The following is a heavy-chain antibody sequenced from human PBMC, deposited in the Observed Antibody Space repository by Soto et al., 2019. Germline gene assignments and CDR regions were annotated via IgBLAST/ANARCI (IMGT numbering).Heavy chain of an antibody. CDR3: ARIVVIPAAPDYYNYYGVDV. CDR1: GDSIISSNYY. D-gene: IGHD2-2*01. CDR2: MYYSGST. Sequence: QLQLQESGPGLVKPSETLSLTCTVSGDSIISSNYYWAWIRQSPGKGLEWIGNMYYSGSTDYNLSLKSRVTMSVDTSKYQFSLKISSVTAADTSVYYCARIVVIPAAPDYYNYYGVDVWGQGTTVTVSS. V-gene: IGHV4-39*01. J-gene: IGHJ6*02.